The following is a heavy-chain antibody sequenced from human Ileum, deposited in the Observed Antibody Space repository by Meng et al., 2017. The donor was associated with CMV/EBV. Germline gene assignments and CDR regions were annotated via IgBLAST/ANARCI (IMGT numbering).Heavy chain of an antibody. CDR2: FNHYGST. D-gene: IGHD4-11*01. V-gene: IGHV4-34*01. CDR3: ASGKSNLEY. J-gene: IGHJ4*02. Sequence: QVKLKGWGAGLLKPSETLSLTCAVYGGSFSGYYWSWIRQVPGKGLEWIGEFNHYGSTNYNPSLKSRVTISVDTSKNQFSLNLSSVTAADTAVYYCASGKSNLEYWGQGTLVTVSS. CDR1: GGSFSGYY.